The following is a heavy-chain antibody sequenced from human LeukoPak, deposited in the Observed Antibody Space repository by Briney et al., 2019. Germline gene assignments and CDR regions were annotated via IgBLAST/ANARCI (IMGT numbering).Heavy chain of an antibody. V-gene: IGHV3-7*03. J-gene: IGHJ4*02. CDR1: GFTFSSYG. D-gene: IGHD6-13*01. Sequence: GSLRLSCAASGFTFSSYGMHWVRQAPGKGLEWVANIRHDGSTKYYVDSVKGRFTISRDNAMNSLYLQMDSLRVEDTAIYYCARSVPYGTTWYGRSDCWGQGTQVTVSS. CDR2: IRHDGSTK. CDR3: ARSVPYGTTWYGRSDC.